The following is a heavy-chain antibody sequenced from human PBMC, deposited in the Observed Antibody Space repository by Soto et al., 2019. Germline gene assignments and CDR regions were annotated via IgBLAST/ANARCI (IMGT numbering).Heavy chain of an antibody. J-gene: IGHJ4*02. CDR1: GFTFSSYA. CDR2: ISGSGGST. V-gene: IGHV3-23*01. Sequence: GGSLRLSCAASGFTFSSYAMSWVRQAPGKGLEWVSAISGSGGSTYYADSVKGRFTISRDNSKNTLYLQMNSLRAEDTAVYYCAKDPIVVVVAAKRGYFDYWGQGTLVTVSS. D-gene: IGHD2-15*01. CDR3: AKDPIVVVVAAKRGYFDY.